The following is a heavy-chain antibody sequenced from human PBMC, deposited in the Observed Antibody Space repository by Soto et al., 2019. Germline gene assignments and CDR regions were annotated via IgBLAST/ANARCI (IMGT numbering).Heavy chain of an antibody. CDR3: ARGQEGIVATH. J-gene: IGHJ4*02. CDR2: VKDGGST. Sequence: QVQLQQWGAGLLKPSETLSLTCTVNSGSLTGYYWSWIRQPPGKGLEWIGEVKDGGSTNYSPSLRGRVYISADTSKNHFSLRLNSVTAADTAVYFCARGQEGIVATHWDQGALVTVSS. D-gene: IGHD5-12*01. V-gene: IGHV4-34*01. CDR1: SGSLTGYY.